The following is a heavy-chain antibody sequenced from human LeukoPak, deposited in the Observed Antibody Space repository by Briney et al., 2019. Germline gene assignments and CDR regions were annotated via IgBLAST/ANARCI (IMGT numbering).Heavy chain of an antibody. CDR2: ISAYNGNT. CDR1: GYTFTSYG. CDR3: ARSCSSTSCYGPVGAFDI. J-gene: IGHJ3*02. V-gene: IGHV1-18*01. D-gene: IGHD2-2*01. Sequence: ASVKVSCKASGYTFTSYGISRVRQAPGQGLEWMGWISAYNGNTNYAQKLQGRVTMTTDTSTSTAYMELRSLRSDDTAVYYCARSCSSTSCYGPVGAFDIWGQGTMVTVSS.